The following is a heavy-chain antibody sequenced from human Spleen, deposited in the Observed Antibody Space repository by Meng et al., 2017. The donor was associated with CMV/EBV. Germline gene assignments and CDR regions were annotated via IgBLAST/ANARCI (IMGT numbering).Heavy chain of an antibody. CDR1: YTLTSYY. J-gene: IGHJ4*02. Sequence: YTLTSYYMHWVRQAPGQGLEWMGIINPSGGTPSHAQKFQGRVIMTRDTSTSTVYMELSSLRSEDTAVYYCAREPDIAATGTSYFDYWGQGTLVTVSS. D-gene: IGHD6-13*01. V-gene: IGHV1-46*01. CDR2: INPSGGTP. CDR3: AREPDIAATGTSYFDY.